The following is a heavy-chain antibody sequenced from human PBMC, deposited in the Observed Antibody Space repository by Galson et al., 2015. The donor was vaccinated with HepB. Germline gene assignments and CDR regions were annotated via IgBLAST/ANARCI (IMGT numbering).Heavy chain of an antibody. D-gene: IGHD1-26*01. CDR1: GFTFTSSA. J-gene: IGHJ4*02. V-gene: IGHV1-58*02. CDR2: IVVGSGNT. Sequence: SVKVSCKASGFTFTSSAMQWVRQARGQRLEWIGWIVVGSGNTNYAQKFQERVTITRDMSTSTAYMELSSLRSEDTAVYYCAADPRGSGSYYQKFDYWGQGTLVTVSS. CDR3: AADPRGSGSYYQKFDY.